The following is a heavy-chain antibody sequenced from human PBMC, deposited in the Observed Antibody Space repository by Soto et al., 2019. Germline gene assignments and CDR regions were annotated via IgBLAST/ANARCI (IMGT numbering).Heavy chain of an antibody. CDR2: LSPYNGNT. D-gene: IGHD1-26*01. CDR3: ANVVGSLPS. Sequence: ASVKVSCKASGYTFTSYAISWVRQAPGQGLEWMGWLSPYNGNTNYAQNFQGRVTVTTDTSTDTAYMELRSLSSDDTPVYYCANVVGSLPSWGQGALVTVSS. CDR1: GYTFTSYA. J-gene: IGHJ4*02. V-gene: IGHV1-18*01.